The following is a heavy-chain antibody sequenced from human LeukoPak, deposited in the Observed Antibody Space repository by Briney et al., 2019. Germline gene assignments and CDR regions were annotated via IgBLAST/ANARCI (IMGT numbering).Heavy chain of an antibody. CDR1: GGSFSGCY. CDR3: ARDTTYYYGSGSYGAFDI. D-gene: IGHD3-10*01. J-gene: IGHJ3*02. CDR2: INHSGST. V-gene: IGHV4-34*01. Sequence: SETLSLTCAVYGGSFSGCYWSWIRQPTGKGPEWIGEINHSGSTNYNPSLKSRVTISVDTSKNQFSLKLSSVTAADTAVYYCARDTTYYYGSGSYGAFDIWGQGTMVTVPS.